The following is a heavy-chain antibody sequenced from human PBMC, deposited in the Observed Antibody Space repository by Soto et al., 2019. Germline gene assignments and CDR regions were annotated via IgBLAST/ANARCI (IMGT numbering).Heavy chain of an antibody. Sequence: LRLSCAASGFTFSSYAMHWVRQAPGKGLEWVAVISYDGSNKYYADSVKGRFTISRDNSKNTLYLQMNSLRAEDTAVYYCARGGPSKAVAAENHLLGYWGQGTLVTVSS. CDR2: ISYDGSNK. V-gene: IGHV3-30-3*01. CDR1: GFTFSSYA. D-gene: IGHD6-19*01. CDR3: ARGGPSKAVAAENHLLGY. J-gene: IGHJ4*02.